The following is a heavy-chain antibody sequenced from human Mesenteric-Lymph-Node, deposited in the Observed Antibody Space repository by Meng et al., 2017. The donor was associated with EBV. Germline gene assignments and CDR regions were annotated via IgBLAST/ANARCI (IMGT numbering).Heavy chain of an antibody. CDR1: GDNFVSYG. CDR3: AKGPITPYYFVY. Sequence: QVEMVQCGGEVKKPGSSVNVSCKASGDNFVSYGISWVRQAPGLGPEWLGWIIPISGTTNYAQKFQGRVTITADEYTTTAYMELSSLRSEDTAVYYCAKGPITPYYFVYWGQGSLVTVSS. D-gene: IGHD2-15*01. J-gene: IGHJ4*02. V-gene: IGHV1-69*01. CDR2: IIPISGTT.